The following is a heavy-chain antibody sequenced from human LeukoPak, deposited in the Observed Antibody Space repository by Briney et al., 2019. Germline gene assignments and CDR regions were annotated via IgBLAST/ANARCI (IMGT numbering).Heavy chain of an antibody. D-gene: IGHD3-22*01. CDR3: AKDWTPYYYDSSGYYYGTLFDY. J-gene: IGHJ4*02. CDR2: ISGSGGST. CDR1: GFTFSSHA. V-gene: IGHV3-23*01. Sequence: GGSLRLSCAASGFTFSSHAMSWVRQAPGKGLEWVSAISGSGGSTYYADSVKGRFTISRDNSKNTLYLQMNSLRAEDTAVYYCAKDWTPYYYDSSGYYYGTLFDYWGQGTLVTVSS.